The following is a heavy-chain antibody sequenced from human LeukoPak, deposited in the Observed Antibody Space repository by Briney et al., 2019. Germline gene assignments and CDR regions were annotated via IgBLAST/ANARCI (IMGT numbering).Heavy chain of an antibody. CDR1: GFTFSNYW. V-gene: IGHV3-7*01. D-gene: IGHD3-9*01. CDR3: ARETFLRYFDWLFDY. J-gene: IGHJ4*02. CDR2: IKQDGSEK. Sequence: GGSLRLSCVASGFTFSNYWMSWVRQAPGKGLEWVANIKQDGSEKYYVDSVKGRFTISRDNAKNSLYLQMNSLRAEDTAVYYCARETFLRYFDWLFDYWGQGTLVTVSS.